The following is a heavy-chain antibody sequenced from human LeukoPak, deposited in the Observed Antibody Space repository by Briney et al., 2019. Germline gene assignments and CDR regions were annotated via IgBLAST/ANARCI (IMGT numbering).Heavy chain of an antibody. CDR3: ASGLNTVTVPFDY. V-gene: IGHV1-46*01. Sequence: ASVTVSCTASGYTFTSYYMHWVRQAPGQGLEWMGIINPSGGSTSYAQKFQGRVTMTRNTSISTAYMELSSLRSEDTAVYYCASGLNTVTVPFDYWGQGTLVTVSS. J-gene: IGHJ4*02. CDR2: INPSGGST. D-gene: IGHD4-17*01. CDR1: GYTFTSYY.